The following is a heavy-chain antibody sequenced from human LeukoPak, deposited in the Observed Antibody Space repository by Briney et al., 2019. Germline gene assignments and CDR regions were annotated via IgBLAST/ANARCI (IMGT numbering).Heavy chain of an antibody. V-gene: IGHV4-39*01. D-gene: IGHD3-22*01. CDR3: AAYYYDSSGYFA. Sequence: PSETLSLTCTVSGGSISSTGYYWGWSRQPPGKGLEWIGAINYSGSTYYNPSLKSRVTISADTSKTQFSLKLSTVTAADTAVYYCAAYYYDSSGYFAWGQGTLVTVSS. J-gene: IGHJ5*02. CDR2: INYSGST. CDR1: GGSISSTGYY.